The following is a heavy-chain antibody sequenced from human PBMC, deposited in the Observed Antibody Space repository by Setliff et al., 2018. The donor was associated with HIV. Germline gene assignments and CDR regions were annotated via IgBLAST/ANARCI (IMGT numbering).Heavy chain of an antibody. CDR2: IYYSGST. CDR3: ARHARSITMTTDWYFDL. Sequence: SSETLSLTCTVSGGSITNYYWSWIRQPPGKGLEWIGFIYYSGSTTYNPSLKSRVTISVDTSKHQFSLKLSSVTAADTAVYYCARHARSITMTTDWYFDLWGRGTLVTVSS. D-gene: IGHD3-22*01. CDR1: GGSITNYY. J-gene: IGHJ2*01. V-gene: IGHV4-59*08.